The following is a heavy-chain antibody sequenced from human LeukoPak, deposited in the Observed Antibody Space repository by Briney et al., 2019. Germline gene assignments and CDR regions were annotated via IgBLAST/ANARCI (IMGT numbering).Heavy chain of an antibody. CDR3: ARRDDSSGYHKIFDY. Sequence: PSETLSLTYAVYGGSFSGYYWSWIRQPPGKGLEWIGNIYYGENTYYNPSLKSRVTISIDTSNNQFYLKLSSLTAADTAVYYCARRDDSSGYHKIFDYWGQGTLVTVSS. V-gene: IGHV4-34*01. CDR1: GGSFSGYY. J-gene: IGHJ4*02. CDR2: IYYGENT. D-gene: IGHD3-22*01.